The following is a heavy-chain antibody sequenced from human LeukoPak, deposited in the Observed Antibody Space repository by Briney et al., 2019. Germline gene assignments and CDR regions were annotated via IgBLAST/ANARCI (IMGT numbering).Heavy chain of an antibody. CDR1: GGSISKSGYS. J-gene: IGHJ5*02. Sequence: SETLSLNCTVSGGSISKSGYSWGWIRQPPGKGLEWIGNVYSSGSTFYNPSLKSRVTISVDTSKNQFSLKLSSVTAADTAVYYCARVARRQNWFDPWGQGTLVTVSS. CDR3: ARVARRQNWFDP. D-gene: IGHD3-3*02. CDR2: VYSSGST. V-gene: IGHV4-39*07.